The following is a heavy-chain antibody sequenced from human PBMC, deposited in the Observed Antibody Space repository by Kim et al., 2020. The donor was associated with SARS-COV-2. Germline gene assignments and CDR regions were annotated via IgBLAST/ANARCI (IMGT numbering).Heavy chain of an antibody. D-gene: IGHD1-26*01. J-gene: IGHJ3*02. Sequence: GSTYYNPDRKSRVTISVDTSKSPFSLKLSSVTAADRAVYYYARDQGAPIWGQGTMVTVSS. V-gene: IGHV4-39*07. CDR2: GST. CDR3: ARDQGAPI.